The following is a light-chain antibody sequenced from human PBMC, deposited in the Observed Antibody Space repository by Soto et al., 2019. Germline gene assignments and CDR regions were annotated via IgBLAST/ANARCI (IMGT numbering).Light chain of an antibody. J-gene: IGKJ5*01. CDR3: QQYGSSPIT. Sequence: ILLTPSPSTLSLSPGDRATLSCRASQSVIRYLAWYQQKPGQAPRLLIYGASSRATGIPDRFSGSGSGTDFTLTISRLEPEDFAVYYCQQYGSSPITFGQGTRLEIK. CDR2: GAS. V-gene: IGKV3-20*01. CDR1: QSVIRY.